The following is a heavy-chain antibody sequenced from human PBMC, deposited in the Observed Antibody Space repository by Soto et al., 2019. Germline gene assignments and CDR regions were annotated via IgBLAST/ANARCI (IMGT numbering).Heavy chain of an antibody. Sequence: QVQLVQSGAEVKKPGASVKVSCKASGYTFTSYDINWVRQATGQGLEWMGWMNPNSGNTAYAQKFQGRVTTXXNTSISTAYMELSSLRSEDTAVYYCARLKQDYAVAWGQGTLVTVSS. CDR1: GYTFTSYD. CDR2: MNPNSGNT. D-gene: IGHD3-16*01. J-gene: IGHJ4*02. V-gene: IGHV1-8*01. CDR3: ARLKQDYAVA.